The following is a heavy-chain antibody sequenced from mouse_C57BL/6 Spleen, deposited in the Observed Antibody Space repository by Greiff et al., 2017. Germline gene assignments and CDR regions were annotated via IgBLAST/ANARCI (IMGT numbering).Heavy chain of an antibody. CDR1: GYTFTEYT. V-gene: IGHV1-62-2*01. CDR3: ARHSSQDPYGNWGYFDV. Sequence: QVQLQQSGAELVKPGASVKLSCKASGYTFTEYTIHWVKQRSGQGLEWIGWFYPGSGSIKYNEKFKDKATLTADKSSNTVYMELSRLTSEDSAVYFCARHSSQDPYGNWGYFDVWGTGTTVTVSS. J-gene: IGHJ1*03. CDR2: FYPGSGSI. D-gene: IGHD2-1*01.